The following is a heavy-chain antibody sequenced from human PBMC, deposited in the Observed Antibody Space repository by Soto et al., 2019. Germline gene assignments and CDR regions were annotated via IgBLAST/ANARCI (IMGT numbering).Heavy chain of an antibody. J-gene: IGHJ5*02. CDR3: ARDLGFYYESSGYYYAGDWFDP. V-gene: IGHV4-31*03. CDR2: IYYSGST. D-gene: IGHD3-22*01. CDR1: GGSMSSGGYY. Sequence: ILSLTGIVAGGSMSSGGYYWSWIRQHPGKGLEWIGYIYYSGSTYYNPSLKSRVTISVDTSKNQFSLKLSSVTAADTDVYYCARDLGFYYESSGYYYAGDWFDPWGQGTLVTVSS.